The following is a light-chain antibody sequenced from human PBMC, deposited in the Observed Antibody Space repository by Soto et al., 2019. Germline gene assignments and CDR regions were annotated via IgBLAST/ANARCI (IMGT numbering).Light chain of an antibody. Sequence: EIVLTQSPGTLSLSPGERATLSCRASQSVSSNYLAWYQQKPGQAPRLLIYGASIRATGIPDRFSGSGSGTDFTLNISRLEPEDFAVYYCQSYGRSGYTFGQGTTLEIK. J-gene: IGKJ2*01. CDR2: GAS. CDR3: QSYGRSGYT. CDR1: QSVSSNY. V-gene: IGKV3-20*01.